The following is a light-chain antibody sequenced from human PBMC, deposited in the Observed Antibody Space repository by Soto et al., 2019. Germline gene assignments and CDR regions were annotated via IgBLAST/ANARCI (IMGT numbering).Light chain of an antibody. CDR1: SSNIGSNT. CDR2: SNN. J-gene: IGLJ2*01. CDR3: AAWDDSLNGAL. V-gene: IGLV1-44*01. Sequence: QSVLTQPPSESGTPGRKVTISCSGSSSNIGSNTVNWYLQLPGTAPKLLIYSNNQRPSGVPDRFSGSKSGTSASLAISGLQSEDEADYYCAAWDDSLNGALFGGGTKLTVL.